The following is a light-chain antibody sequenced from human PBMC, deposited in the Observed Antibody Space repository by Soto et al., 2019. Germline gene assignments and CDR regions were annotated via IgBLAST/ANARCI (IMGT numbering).Light chain of an antibody. Sequence: IQLTQSPSSLSASVGDRVTITCRASQGISSNLAWYQQKPGKAPNLLIYTASTLQSGVPSRFSGSGSGTDFTLTISSLQPEDFATYYCQQLHNYPFPVGPGTKVDIK. CDR2: TAS. CDR3: QQLHNYPFP. J-gene: IGKJ3*01. CDR1: QGISSN. V-gene: IGKV1-9*01.